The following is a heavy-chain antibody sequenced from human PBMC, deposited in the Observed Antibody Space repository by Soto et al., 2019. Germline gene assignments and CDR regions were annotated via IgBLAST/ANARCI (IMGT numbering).Heavy chain of an antibody. D-gene: IGHD3-22*01. CDR1: GFTSDGYA. CDR2: ISWYSGSI. Sequence: GGSLRLSCAASGFTSDGYAMHWVRQAPGKSLECVSGISWYSGSIGYSGSLKGRLTICRGNAKNSLYLQMNSPRAEETALYYCAAFSYYDSSGYYAREYFDYWGQGTLVTVSS. CDR3: AAFSYYDSSGYYAREYFDY. V-gene: IGHV3-9*02. J-gene: IGHJ4*02.